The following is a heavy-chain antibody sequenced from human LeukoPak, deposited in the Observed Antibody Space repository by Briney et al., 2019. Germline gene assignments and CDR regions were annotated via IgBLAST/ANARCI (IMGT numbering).Heavy chain of an antibody. CDR2: ISGSGGST. D-gene: IGHD6-19*01. V-gene: IGHV3-23*01. CDR3: AKGSTSSGWSEYLDY. J-gene: IGHJ4*02. Sequence: GGSLRLSCAASGFTFSSYAMSWVRQAPGKGLEWVSAISGSGGSTYYADSVKGRFTISRDNSKNTLYLQMNSLRAEDTAVYYCAKGSTSSGWSEYLDYWGQGTLATVSS. CDR1: GFTFSSYA.